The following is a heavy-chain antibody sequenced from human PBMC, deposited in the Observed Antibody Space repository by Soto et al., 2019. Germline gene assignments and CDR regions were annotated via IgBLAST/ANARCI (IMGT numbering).Heavy chain of an antibody. Sequence: TLSLTCAVSGGSISSSNWWSWVRQPPGKGLEWIGEIYHSGSTNYNPSLKSRVTISVDKSKNQFSLKLSSVTAADTAVYYCATEGLFEYSSSHVREYYYGMDVWGQGTTVTVSS. D-gene: IGHD6-6*01. J-gene: IGHJ6*02. V-gene: IGHV4-4*02. CDR2: IYHSGST. CDR1: GGSISSSNW. CDR3: ATEGLFEYSSSHVREYYYGMDV.